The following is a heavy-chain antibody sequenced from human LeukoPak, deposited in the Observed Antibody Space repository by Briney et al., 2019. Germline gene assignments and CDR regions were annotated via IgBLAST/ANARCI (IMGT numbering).Heavy chain of an antibody. D-gene: IGHD6-13*01. V-gene: IGHV4-59*01. CDR2: IYYSGST. Sequence: PSETLSLTCTVSGGSISSYYWSWIRQPPGKGLEWIGYIYYSGSTNYNPSLKSRVTISLDTSKNQFSLKLRSVTAADTAVYYCARAYSTTWYSYLDYRGQGTLVTVSS. J-gene: IGHJ4*02. CDR3: ARAYSTTWYSYLDY. CDR1: GGSISSYY.